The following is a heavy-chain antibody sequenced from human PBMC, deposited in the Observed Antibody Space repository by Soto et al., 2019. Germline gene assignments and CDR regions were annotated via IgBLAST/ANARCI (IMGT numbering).Heavy chain of an antibody. CDR1: GGSISPYY. CDR2: IYFGGTT. V-gene: IGHV4-59*08. Sequence: SETMSLTCTVSGGSISPYYWSWIRQPPGKGLEWIGYIYFGGTTKYNPSLKSRVSMSVDTSKNQFSLKLTSVTAADTAVYYCARLGGFFQALDSWGQGTLVTVSS. CDR3: ARLGGFFQALDS. J-gene: IGHJ4*02. D-gene: IGHD2-15*01.